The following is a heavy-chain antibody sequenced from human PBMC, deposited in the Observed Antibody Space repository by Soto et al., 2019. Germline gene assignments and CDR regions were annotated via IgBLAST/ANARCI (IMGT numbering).Heavy chain of an antibody. V-gene: IGHV3-48*01. D-gene: IGHD6-19*01. CDR2: ISSSSSTI. Sequence: GGSLRLSCAASGFTFSSYSMNWVRQAPGKGLEWVSYISSSSSTIYYADSVKGRFTISRDNAKNSLYLQMNSLRAEDTAVYYCATNGLAHFDYWGQGTLVTVSS. J-gene: IGHJ4*02. CDR3: ATNGLAHFDY. CDR1: GFTFSSYS.